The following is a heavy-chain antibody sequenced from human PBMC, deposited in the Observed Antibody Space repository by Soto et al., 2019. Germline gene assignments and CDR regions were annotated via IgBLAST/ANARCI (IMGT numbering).Heavy chain of an antibody. CDR1: GFTFSSYG. CDR3: ARTGELGVEYFQH. Sequence: GGSLRLSCAASGFTFSSYGMHWVRQAPGKGLEWVAVIWYDGSNKYYADSVKGRFTISRDNSKNTLYLQMNSLRAEDTAVYYCARTGELGVEYFQHWGQGTLVTVSS. V-gene: IGHV3-33*01. D-gene: IGHD3-16*01. J-gene: IGHJ1*01. CDR2: IWYDGSNK.